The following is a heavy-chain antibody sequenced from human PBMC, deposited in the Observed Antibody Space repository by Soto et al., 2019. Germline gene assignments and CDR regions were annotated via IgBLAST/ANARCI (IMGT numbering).Heavy chain of an antibody. J-gene: IGHJ6*02. Sequence: VGSLRLSCAASGFTFDDYTMHWVRQAPGKGLEWVSLISWDGGSTYYADSVKGRFTISRDNSKNSLYLQMNSLRTEDTALYYCAKEGTESSGWPYYYYGMDVWGQGTTVTVSS. V-gene: IGHV3-43*01. CDR1: GFTFDDYT. CDR3: AKEGTESSGWPYYYYGMDV. CDR2: ISWDGGST. D-gene: IGHD6-25*01.